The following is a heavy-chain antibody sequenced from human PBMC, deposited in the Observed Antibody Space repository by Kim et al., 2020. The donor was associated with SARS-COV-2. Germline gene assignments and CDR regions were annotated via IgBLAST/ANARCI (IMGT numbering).Heavy chain of an antibody. CDR1: GGSFSGYY. J-gene: IGHJ4*01. CDR2: INHSGST. V-gene: IGHV4-34*01. CDR3: ARGLSSRYGSGSYYRY. Sequence: SETLSLTCAVYGGSFSGYYWSWIRQPPGKGLEWIGEINHSGSTNYNPSLKSRVTISVDTSKNQFSLRLSSVTAADTAVYYCARGLSSRYGSGSYYRYWGHGTRVPVSS. D-gene: IGHD3-10*01.